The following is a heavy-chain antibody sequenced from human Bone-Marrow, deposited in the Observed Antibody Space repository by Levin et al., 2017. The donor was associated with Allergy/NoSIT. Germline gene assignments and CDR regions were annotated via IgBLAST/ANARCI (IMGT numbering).Heavy chain of an antibody. D-gene: IGHD2-15*01. J-gene: IGHJ6*03. CDR3: ARERYCSGDTCTGANNYYYYMDV. V-gene: IGHV3-7*04. CDR1: GFTISGYW. Sequence: GESLKISCAASGFTISGYWMSWVRQAPGKGLEWVANIKQDGSEKYYVDSVKGRFTISRDNAKNSLYLQMNSLRAGDTAVYYCARERYCSGDTCTGANNYYYYMDVWGKGTTVTVSS. CDR2: IKQDGSEK.